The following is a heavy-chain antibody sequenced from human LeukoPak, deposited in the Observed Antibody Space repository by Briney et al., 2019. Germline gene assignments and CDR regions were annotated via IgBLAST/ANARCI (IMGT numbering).Heavy chain of an antibody. D-gene: IGHD3-16*01. CDR2: INHSGST. CDR1: GGSFSGYY. V-gene: IGHV4-34*01. Sequence: RTSETLSLTCAVYGGSFSGYYWSWIRQPPGKGLEWIGEINHSGSTNYNPSLKSRVTISVDTSKNQFSLKLSSVTAADTAVYYCARHQLPGYVWFDPWGQGTLVTVSS. J-gene: IGHJ5*02. CDR3: ARHQLPGYVWFDP.